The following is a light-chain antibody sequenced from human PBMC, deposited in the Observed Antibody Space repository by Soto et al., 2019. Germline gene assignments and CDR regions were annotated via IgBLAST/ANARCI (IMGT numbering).Light chain of an antibody. J-gene: IGLJ2*01. CDR1: SSDVAGYNY. Sequence: QSALTQPASVSGSPGQSITISCTGTSSDVAGYNYVSWYQQHPGKAPKLMIYEVSNRPSGVSNRFSGSKSGNTASLTISGLQAEDEADYYCCSNAGSYSWIFGGGTKVTVL. V-gene: IGLV2-14*01. CDR3: CSNAGSYSWI. CDR2: EVS.